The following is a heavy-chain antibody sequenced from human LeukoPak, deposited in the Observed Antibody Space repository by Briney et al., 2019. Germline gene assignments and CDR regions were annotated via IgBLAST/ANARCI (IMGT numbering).Heavy chain of an antibody. CDR2: ISGSDGST. V-gene: IGHV3-23*01. CDR3: AKGRGYCTGGSCYSDY. Sequence: GGSLRLSCAASGFTFSDFHMDWVRQAPGKGLEWVSTISGSDGSTYYADSVKGRFTISRDNSKNTLYLQMNSLRVEDTAIYYCAKGRGYCTGGSCYSDYWGQGTLVTVSS. J-gene: IGHJ4*02. CDR1: GFTFSDFH. D-gene: IGHD2-15*01.